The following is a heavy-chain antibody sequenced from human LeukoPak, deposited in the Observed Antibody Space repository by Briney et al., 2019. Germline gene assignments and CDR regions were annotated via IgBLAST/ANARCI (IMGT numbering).Heavy chain of an antibody. J-gene: IGHJ6*03. CDR3: ARRRTTGLAGYMDV. CDR1: GGSISTYY. CDR2: IHYSGST. D-gene: IGHD2-2*01. Sequence: PSETLSLTCTVSGGSISTYYWSWIRQPPGKGLEWIVDIHYSGSTNYNPSLKSRVTISVRTSKNQFSLKLSSVTAADTAVYYCARRRTTGLAGYMDVWGIGTTVTVSS. V-gene: IGHV4-59*08.